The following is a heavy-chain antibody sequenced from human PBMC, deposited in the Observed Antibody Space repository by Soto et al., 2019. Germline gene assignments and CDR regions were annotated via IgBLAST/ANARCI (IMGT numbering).Heavy chain of an antibody. Sequence: HPGGSLRLSCGASGFTFSSYWMSWVRQAPGKGLDCVAIIKKDGLEQYFVDSVKGRFTLSRDYAKISLYLQMGSLRAEDMAVYYCARDKYSSSWVPGYNGMDVWGQGTTVTVSS. D-gene: IGHD6-13*01. J-gene: IGHJ6*02. V-gene: IGHV3-7*01. CDR3: ARDKYSSSWVPGYNGMDV. CDR2: IKKDGLEQ. CDR1: GFTFSSYW.